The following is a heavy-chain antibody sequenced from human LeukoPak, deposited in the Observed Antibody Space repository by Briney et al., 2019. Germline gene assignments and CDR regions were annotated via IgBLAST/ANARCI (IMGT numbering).Heavy chain of an antibody. CDR2: TYYRSKWSN. V-gene: IGHV6-1*01. J-gene: IGHJ4*02. Sequence: SQTLSLTCAISGDSVSSKSAAWNWVRQSPSRGLEWVGRTYYRSKWSNDYAASVKSRITVNPDTSKNQFSLQLSSVTPEDTAVYYCARSRAATFDYWGQGTLVTVSS. CDR1: GDSVSSKSAA. CDR3: ARSRAATFDY. D-gene: IGHD2-15*01.